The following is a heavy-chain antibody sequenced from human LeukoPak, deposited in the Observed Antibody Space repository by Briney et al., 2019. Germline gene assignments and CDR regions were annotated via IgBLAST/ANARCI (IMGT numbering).Heavy chain of an antibody. CDR2: ISWNSGSI. CDR1: GFTFDDYA. Sequence: GGSLRLSCAASGFTFDDYAMHWVRQAPGKGLEWVSGISWNSGSIGYADSVKGRFTISRDNAKNSLCLQMNSLRAEDTALYYCAKDLGSSDYYYYGMDVWGQGTTVTVSS. CDR3: AKDLGSSDYYYYGMDV. J-gene: IGHJ6*02. D-gene: IGHD6-13*01. V-gene: IGHV3-9*01.